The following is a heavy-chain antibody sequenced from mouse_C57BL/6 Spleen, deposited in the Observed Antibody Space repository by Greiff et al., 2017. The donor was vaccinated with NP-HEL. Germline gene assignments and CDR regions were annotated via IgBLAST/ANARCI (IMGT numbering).Heavy chain of an antibody. CDR1: GFNIKDYY. D-gene: IGHD2-10*02. CDR3: TTGGYGNSAWFAY. V-gene: IGHV14-1*01. J-gene: IGHJ3*01. Sequence: VQLQQSGAELVRPGASVKLSCTASGFNIKDYYMHWVKQRPEQGLEWIGRIDPEDGDTEYAPKFQGKATMTADTSSNTAYLQLSSLTSEDTAVYYCTTGGYGNSAWFAYWGQGTLVTVSA. CDR2: IDPEDGDT.